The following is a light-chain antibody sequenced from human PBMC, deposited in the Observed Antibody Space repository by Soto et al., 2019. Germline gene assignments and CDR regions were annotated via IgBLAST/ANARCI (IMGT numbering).Light chain of an antibody. Sequence: DIQMTQSPSSLSASVGDRVTSTCRASQSITTYLNWDQQKPGKALKLLIYAASGLQSGVPSRLSGSGSGTDFTLTISSLQPEDFATYYCTQSYSIPLVTFGKGKRLEIK. CDR3: TQSYSIPLVT. J-gene: IGKJ5*01. V-gene: IGKV1-39*01. CDR2: AAS. CDR1: QSITTY.